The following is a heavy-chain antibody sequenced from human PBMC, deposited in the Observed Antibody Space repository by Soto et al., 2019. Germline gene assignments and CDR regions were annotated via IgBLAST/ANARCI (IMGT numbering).Heavy chain of an antibody. Sequence: QVQLVQSGAEVKKPGSSVKVSCKASGGTFSSYAISWVRQAPGQGLEWMGGIIPIFGTANYAQTFQGRVTITADECTSTVYMERSSLRSEDTAVYYCARGVTIFGVVIPPSYYYYGMDVWGQGTTVTVSS. J-gene: IGHJ6*02. CDR3: ARGVTIFGVVIPPSYYYYGMDV. D-gene: IGHD3-3*01. CDR1: GGTFSSYA. V-gene: IGHV1-69*01. CDR2: IIPIFGTA.